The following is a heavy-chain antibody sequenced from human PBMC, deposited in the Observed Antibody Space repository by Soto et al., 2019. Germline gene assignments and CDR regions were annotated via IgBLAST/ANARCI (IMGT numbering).Heavy chain of an antibody. D-gene: IGHD3-9*01. CDR2: IYYSGST. J-gene: IGHJ5*02. CDR3: AGGAPLLRYFDWFPRNWFDP. CDR1: GGSISSYY. V-gene: IGHV4-59*01. Sequence: PSETLSLTXTVSGGSISSYYWSWIRQPPGKGLEWIGYIYYSGSTNYNPSLKSRVTISVDTSKNQFSLKLSSVTAADTAVYYCAGGAPLLRYFDWFPRNWFDPWGQGTLVTVS.